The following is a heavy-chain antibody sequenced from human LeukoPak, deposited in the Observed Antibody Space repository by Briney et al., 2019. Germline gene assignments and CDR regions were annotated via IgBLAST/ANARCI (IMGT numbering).Heavy chain of an antibody. V-gene: IGHV3-48*03. CDR3: ARERYYYASRGIDY. J-gene: IGHJ4*02. CDR2: INSSGSTI. D-gene: IGHD3-10*01. CDR1: GFTFSSYE. Sequence: GGSLRLSCAASGFTFSSYEMNWVRQAPGKGLEWISYINSSGSTIYYADSVKGRFTISRDNAKNSLYLQMNSLRAEDTAVYYCARERYYYASRGIDYWGQGTLVTVSS.